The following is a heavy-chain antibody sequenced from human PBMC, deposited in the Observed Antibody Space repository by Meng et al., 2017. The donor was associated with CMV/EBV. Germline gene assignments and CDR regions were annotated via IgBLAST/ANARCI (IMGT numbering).Heavy chain of an antibody. V-gene: IGHV1-46*01. CDR1: GYTFTSYY. Sequence: SGYTFTSYYMHWVRQAPGQGLEWMGIINPSGGSTSYAQKFQGRVTMTRDTSTSTVYMELSSLRSEDTAVYYCARDIAARWGSYGMDVWGQGTTVTVSS. CDR2: INPSGGST. D-gene: IGHD6-6*01. J-gene: IGHJ6*02. CDR3: ARDIAARWGSYGMDV.